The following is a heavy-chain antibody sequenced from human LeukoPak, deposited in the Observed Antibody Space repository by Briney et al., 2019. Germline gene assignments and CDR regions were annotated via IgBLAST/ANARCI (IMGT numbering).Heavy chain of an antibody. D-gene: IGHD1-26*01. J-gene: IGHJ4*02. CDR3: AKDRSGATPRPLYYFGY. Sequence: GGSLRLSCAASGFTFSSYAMSWVRQAPGKGLEWVSAISGSGGSTYYADSVKGRFTISRDNSKNTLYLQMNSLRAEDTAVYYRAKDRSGATPRPLYYFGYWGQGTLVTVSS. V-gene: IGHV3-23*01. CDR2: ISGSGGST. CDR1: GFTFSSYA.